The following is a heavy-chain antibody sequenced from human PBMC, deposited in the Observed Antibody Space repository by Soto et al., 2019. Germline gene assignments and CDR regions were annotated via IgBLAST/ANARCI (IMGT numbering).Heavy chain of an antibody. D-gene: IGHD3-10*01. CDR3: EGGAGSYYNKPPL. Sequence: EVQLLESGGGLVQPGGSLRLSCAASGFTFSSYAMSWVRQAPGKGLEWVSAISGSGGSTDYADSVKGRFTISRDKSKNRLYQEMNSLRAEDTTVYYCEGGAGSYYNKPPLWGQGTMVTVSS. CDR1: GFTFSSYA. V-gene: IGHV3-23*01. CDR2: ISGSGGST. J-gene: IGHJ3*01.